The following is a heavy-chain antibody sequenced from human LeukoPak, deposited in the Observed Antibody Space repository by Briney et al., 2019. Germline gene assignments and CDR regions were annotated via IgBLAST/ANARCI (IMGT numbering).Heavy chain of an antibody. V-gene: IGHV3-30-3*01. CDR3: ARGGSGPMIVVVTLAY. Sequence: PGGSLRLSCAASGFTFSSYAMHWVRQAPGKGLEWVAAISYDGSNKYYADSVKGRFTISRDNSKNTLFLQMNSLRAEDTAVYYCARGGSGPMIVVVTLAYWGQGTLVTVSS. D-gene: IGHD3-22*01. CDR2: ISYDGSNK. CDR1: GFTFSSYA. J-gene: IGHJ4*02.